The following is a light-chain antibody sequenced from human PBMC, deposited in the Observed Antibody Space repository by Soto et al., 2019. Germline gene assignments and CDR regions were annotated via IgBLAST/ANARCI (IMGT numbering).Light chain of an antibody. CDR1: SSNIGSKT. J-gene: IGLJ3*02. Sequence: QLVLSQPPSASGTPGQRVTISCSGSSSNIGSKTVNWYQQLPGTAPKLLVHSDNQRPSGVPERFSGSKSGTSASLAISGLQSEDEADYYCAAWDDSLNGWVFGGGTKLTVL. CDR3: AAWDDSLNGWV. CDR2: SDN. V-gene: IGLV1-44*01.